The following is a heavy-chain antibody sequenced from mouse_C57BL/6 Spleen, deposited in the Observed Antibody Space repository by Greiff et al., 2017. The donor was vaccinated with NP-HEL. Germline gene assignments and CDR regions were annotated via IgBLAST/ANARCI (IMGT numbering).Heavy chain of an antibody. D-gene: IGHD2-1*01. V-gene: IGHV1-54*01. CDR1: GYAFTNYL. Sequence: QVQLKQSGAELVRPGTSVKVSCKASGYAFTNYLIEWVKQRPGQGLEWIGVINPGSGGTNYNEKFKGKATLTADKSSSTAYMQLSSLTSEDSAVYFCARVDYGNSFAYWGQGTLVTVSA. CDR2: INPGSGGT. CDR3: ARVDYGNSFAY. J-gene: IGHJ3*01.